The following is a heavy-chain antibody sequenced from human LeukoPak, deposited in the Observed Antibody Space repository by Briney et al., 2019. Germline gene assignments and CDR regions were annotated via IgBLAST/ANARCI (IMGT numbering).Heavy chain of an antibody. Sequence: SETLSLTCTVSGGSITSYYWSWVRQPPGKGLEWNGNMYYSGSTNYHRSVECRVTVSVDTSKNQFSLKLSAVTAADTAVYYCAHREGYNVVRLWGQGTLVTVSS. J-gene: IGHJ4*02. D-gene: IGHD5-24*01. CDR1: GGSITSYY. V-gene: IGHV4-59*01. CDR2: MYYSGST. CDR3: AHREGYNVVRL.